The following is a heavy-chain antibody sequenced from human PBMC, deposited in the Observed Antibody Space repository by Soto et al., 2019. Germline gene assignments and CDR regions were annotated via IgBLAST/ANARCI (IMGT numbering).Heavy chain of an antibody. CDR1: GYTFTSYY. J-gene: IGHJ5*02. D-gene: IGHD3-10*01. CDR3: ARDSGELYVRENWFDP. CDR2: INPSGGST. V-gene: IGHV1-46*03. Sequence: QVQLVQSGAEVKKPGASVKVSCKASGYTFTSYYMHWVRQAPGQGLEWMGIINPSGGSTSYAQKFQGRVTRTRDTSTSTVYMELGSLRSEDTAVYYCARDSGELYVRENWFDPWGQGTLVTVSS.